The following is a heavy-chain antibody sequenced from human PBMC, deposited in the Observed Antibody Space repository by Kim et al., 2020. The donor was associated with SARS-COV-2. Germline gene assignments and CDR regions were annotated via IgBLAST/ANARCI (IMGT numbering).Heavy chain of an antibody. J-gene: IGHJ3*02. D-gene: IGHD6-19*01. CDR1: GYTFTSYA. CDR3: SGSIAVAAHDAFDI. CDR2: INTNTGNP. Sequence: ASVKVSCKASGYTFTSYAMNWVRQAPGQGLEWMGWINTNTGNPTYAQGFTGRFVFSLDTSVSTAYLLLSSLKAEDTAVYYCSGSIAVAAHDAFDIWGQG. V-gene: IGHV7-4-1*02.